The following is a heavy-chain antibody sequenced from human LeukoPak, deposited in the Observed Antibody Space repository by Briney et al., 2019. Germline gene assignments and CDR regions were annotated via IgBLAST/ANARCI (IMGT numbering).Heavy chain of an antibody. J-gene: IGHJ4*02. CDR2: IIPIFGTA. D-gene: IGHD6-6*01. CDR3: ARGRNPAALVPDY. Sequence: SVKVSCKASGGTFSSYAISWVRQAPGQGLEWMGGIIPIFGTANYAQKFQGRVTITTDESTSTAYMELSSLRSEDTAVYYCARGRNPAALVPDYWGQGTLVTVSS. CDR1: GGTFSSYA. V-gene: IGHV1-69*05.